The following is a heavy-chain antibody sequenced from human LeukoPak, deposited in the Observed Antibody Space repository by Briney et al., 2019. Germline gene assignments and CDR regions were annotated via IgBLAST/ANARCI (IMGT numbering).Heavy chain of an antibody. CDR3: ARERPDGGSFDP. CDR1: Y. Sequence: YXXWIRQHPGKGLEWIGYIYYSGSTYYNPSLKSRVTISVDTSKNQFSLKLSSVTAADTAVYYCARERPDGGSFDPWGQGTLVXVSX. D-gene: IGHD3-16*01. J-gene: IGHJ5*02. CDR2: IYYSGST. V-gene: IGHV4-31*02.